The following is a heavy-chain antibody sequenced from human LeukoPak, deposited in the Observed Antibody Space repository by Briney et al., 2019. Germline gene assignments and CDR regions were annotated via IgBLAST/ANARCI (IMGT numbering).Heavy chain of an antibody. Sequence: GGSLRLSCAASGFTSSSYWTHWVRHAPGKGLVWVSRINTDGRSTSYGDSVKGRFTISRDNAKNTRYMQMNSLRAEDTAVYYCVRDVWGDRVSYFDSWGQGTLVTVPT. CDR2: INTDGRST. CDR3: VRDVWGDRVSYFDS. V-gene: IGHV3-74*01. D-gene: IGHD2-21*01. CDR1: GFTSSSYW. J-gene: IGHJ4*02.